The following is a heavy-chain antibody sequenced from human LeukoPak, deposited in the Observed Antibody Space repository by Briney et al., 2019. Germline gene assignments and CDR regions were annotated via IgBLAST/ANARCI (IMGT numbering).Heavy chain of an antibody. J-gene: IGHJ4*02. V-gene: IGHV4-31*03. CDR2: IYYSGST. D-gene: IGHD6-13*01. CDR1: GGSISSGGYY. Sequence: SETLSLTCTVSGGSISSGGYYWSWIRQHPGKGLEWIGYIYYSGSTYYNPSLRSRVTISVDTSKNQFSLKLSSVTAADTAVYYCASTIPRRHSSRYYFDYWGQGTLVTVSS. CDR3: ASTIPRRHSSRYYFDY.